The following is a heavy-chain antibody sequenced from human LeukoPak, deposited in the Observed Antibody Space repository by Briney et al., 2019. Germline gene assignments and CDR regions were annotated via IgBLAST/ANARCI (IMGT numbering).Heavy chain of an antibody. CDR1: GFTFSSYG. D-gene: IGHD4-17*01. CDR3: AKPQDYGDYVDYFQH. J-gene: IGHJ1*01. Sequence: GGSLRLSCAASGFTFSSYGMHWVRQAPGKGLEWVAFIRYDGSNKYYADSVKGRFTISRDNSKNTLYLQMNSLRAEDTAVYYCAKPQDYGDYVDYFQHWGQGTLVTVSS. V-gene: IGHV3-30*02. CDR2: IRYDGSNK.